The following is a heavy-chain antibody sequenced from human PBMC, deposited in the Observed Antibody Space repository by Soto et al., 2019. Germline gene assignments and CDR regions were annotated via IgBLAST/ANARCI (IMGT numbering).Heavy chain of an antibody. CDR3: ARGYYYGSGRWYYYAMDV. CDR2: TYYRSKWYN. D-gene: IGHD3-10*01. V-gene: IGHV6-1*01. J-gene: IGHJ6*02. Sequence: SQTLSVTCVISGDSVSSNRAAWNWIRQSPSRGLEWLGRTYYRSKWYNDYAVSVKSRITINPDTSKNQFSLQLNSVTPEDTALNYCARGYYYGSGRWYYYAMDVWGQGTTVTVSS. CDR1: GDSVSSNRAA.